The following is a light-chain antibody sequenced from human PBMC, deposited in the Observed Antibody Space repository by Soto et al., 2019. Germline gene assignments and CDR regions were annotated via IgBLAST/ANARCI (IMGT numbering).Light chain of an antibody. CDR3: QQRGDWPLYT. CDR1: QTISSW. V-gene: IGKV1-5*03. CDR2: KAS. Sequence: DIQMTQSPSTLSGSVGDRVTITCRASQTISSWLAWYQQKPGKAPKLLIYKASTLKSGVPSRFSGSGSGTEFTLTISSLQPDDFAVYYCQQRGDWPLYTFGQGSKLEIK. J-gene: IGKJ2*01.